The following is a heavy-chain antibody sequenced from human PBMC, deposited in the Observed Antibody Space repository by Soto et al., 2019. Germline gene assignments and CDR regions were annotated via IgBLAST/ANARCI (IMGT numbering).Heavy chain of an antibody. D-gene: IGHD3-3*01. V-gene: IGHV1-8*01. CDR2: MNPNSGNT. Sequence: ASVKVSCKASGYTFTSYDINWVRQATGQGLEWMGWMNPNSGNTGYAQKFQGRVTMTRNTSISTAYMELSSLRSEDTAVYYCARRPSRPYDFWRGYRSGPRGGDAFDIWGQGTMVTVSS. J-gene: IGHJ3*02. CDR1: GYTFTSYD. CDR3: ARRPSRPYDFWRGYRSGPRGGDAFDI.